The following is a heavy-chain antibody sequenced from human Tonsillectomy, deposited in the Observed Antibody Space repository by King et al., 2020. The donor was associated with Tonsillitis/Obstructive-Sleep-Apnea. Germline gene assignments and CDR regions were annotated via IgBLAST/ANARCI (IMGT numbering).Heavy chain of an antibody. V-gene: IGHV4-39*01. Sequence: LQLQESGPGLVKSSETLSLTCTVSGGSIIRSRHYWAWIRQSPGKGLEWIGSISYSGDTYHNPSLKTRVTISVDPPKKQCSLKVRSLTAADTAVYYCARQDGYYILSGHNWFDPWGQGTLVTVSS. D-gene: IGHD3-9*01. CDR2: ISYSGDT. CDR1: GGSIIRSRHY. CDR3: ARQDGYYILSGHNWFDP. J-gene: IGHJ5*02.